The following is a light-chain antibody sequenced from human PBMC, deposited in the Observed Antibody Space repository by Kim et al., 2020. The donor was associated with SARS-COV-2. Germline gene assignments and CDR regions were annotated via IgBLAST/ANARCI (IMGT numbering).Light chain of an antibody. CDR3: QQRSNWPT. CDR1: QSVSSN. V-gene: IGKV3-11*01. Sequence: LSVSPGKRATLSCRASQSVSSNLAWYQQKPGQAPRLLIYDASNRATGIPARFSGSGSGTDFTLTISSLEPEDFAVYYCQQRSNWPTFGGGTKLEIK. J-gene: IGKJ4*01. CDR2: DAS.